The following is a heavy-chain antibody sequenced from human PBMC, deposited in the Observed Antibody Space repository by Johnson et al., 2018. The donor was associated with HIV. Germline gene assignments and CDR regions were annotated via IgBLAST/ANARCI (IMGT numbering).Heavy chain of an antibody. CDR2: INWNGGST. Sequence: MQLVESGGDLVQPGGSLRLSCAASGFTFDDYGMSWVRQAPGKGLEWVSGINWNGGSTGYADSVKGRFTISRDNAKNSLYLQMNSLRAEDTALYYCARDRGYVWGVTGDASDIWGQGTMVTVSS. CDR1: GFTFDDYG. V-gene: IGHV3-20*04. CDR3: ARDRGYVWGVTGDASDI. J-gene: IGHJ3*02. D-gene: IGHD3-16*01.